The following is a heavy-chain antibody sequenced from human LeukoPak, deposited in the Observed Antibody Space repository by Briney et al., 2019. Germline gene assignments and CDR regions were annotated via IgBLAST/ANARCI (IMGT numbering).Heavy chain of an antibody. CDR3: AKDRVGGKPFDY. D-gene: IGHD1-26*01. V-gene: IGHV3-23*01. Sequence: GGSLRLSCATSGFIFSSYAMSWVRQAPGKGLEWVSAISGGGGSTYYADSVKGRFTISRDNSKNTLYLQMNSLRAEDTAVYYCAKDRVGGKPFDYWGQGTLVTVSS. CDR1: GFIFSSYA. CDR2: ISGGGGST. J-gene: IGHJ4*02.